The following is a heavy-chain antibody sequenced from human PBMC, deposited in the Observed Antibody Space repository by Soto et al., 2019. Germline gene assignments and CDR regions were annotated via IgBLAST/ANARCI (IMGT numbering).Heavy chain of an antibody. D-gene: IGHD5-12*01. CDR2: IYYSGST. CDR3: ARDLGPRWLQSLYYYGMDV. J-gene: IGHJ6*02. V-gene: IGHV4-30-4*01. CDR1: GGCISSGDYY. Sequence: LSLTCTDSGGCISSGDYYWSWIRQPPGKGREWIGYIYYSGSTYYNPSLKSRVTISVDTSKNQFSLKLSSVTAADTAVYYCARDLGPRWLQSLYYYGMDVWGQGTTVTVSS.